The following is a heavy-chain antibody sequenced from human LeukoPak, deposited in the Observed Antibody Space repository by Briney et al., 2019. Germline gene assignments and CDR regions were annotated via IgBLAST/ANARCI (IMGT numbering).Heavy chain of an antibody. D-gene: IGHD3-10*01. Sequence: SETLSLTCAVYGGSFSGYYWSWIRQPPGKGLEWIGEINHSGSTNYNPSLKSRVTISVDTSKNQFSLKLSSVTAADTAVYYCARQSLTWYFDLWGRGTLVTVSS. CDR3: ARQSLTWYFDL. J-gene: IGHJ2*01. V-gene: IGHV4-34*01. CDR1: GGSFSGYY. CDR2: INHSGST.